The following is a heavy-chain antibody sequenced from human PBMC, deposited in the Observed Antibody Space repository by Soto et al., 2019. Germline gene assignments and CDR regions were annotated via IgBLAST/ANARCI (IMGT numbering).Heavy chain of an antibody. J-gene: IGHJ3*02. CDR2: ISWNSGNI. CDR1: GLSFHDYA. Sequence: EVELVESGGGLVQPGRSLRLSCAASGLSFHDYAMHWVRQAPGKGLEWVYGISWNSGNIGYEDSVKGRFTISRDTAKYSLYLQMNSLRAEDTALYYCAKVEGAFDIWGQGTMVTVSS. CDR3: AKVEGAFDI. V-gene: IGHV3-9*01.